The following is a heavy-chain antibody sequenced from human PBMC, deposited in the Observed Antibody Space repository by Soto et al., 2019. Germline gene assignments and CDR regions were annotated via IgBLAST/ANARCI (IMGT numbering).Heavy chain of an antibody. CDR3: ARDRGLVSAVGGKMVNHYGLDV. V-gene: IGHV1-69*08. CDR2: IIPLLNIP. CDR1: GGTFSRNT. D-gene: IGHD3-10*01. Sequence: QVQLVQSGAEVKKPGSSVKVSCKASGGTFSRNTISWVRQAPGQGLEWMGRIIPLLNIPNYAQNFQGRVMMTGDRSEATVYREGSSLKSEDTAVYYCARDRGLVSAVGGKMVNHYGLDVWGQGTTVTVSS. J-gene: IGHJ6*02.